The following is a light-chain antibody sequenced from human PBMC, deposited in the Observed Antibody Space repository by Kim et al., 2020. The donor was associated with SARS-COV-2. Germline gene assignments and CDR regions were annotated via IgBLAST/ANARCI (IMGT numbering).Light chain of an antibody. CDR1: SGHSNYA. V-gene: IGLV4-69*01. CDR3: QTWGTGITV. CDR2: FNSDGSH. Sequence: ASVKLTCTLSSGHSNYAIAWHQQQPEEGPRYLMKFNSDGSHSKGDGIPDRFSGSSSGAERYLTISSLQSEDEADYYCQTWGTGITVFGGGTQLTVL. J-gene: IGLJ2*01.